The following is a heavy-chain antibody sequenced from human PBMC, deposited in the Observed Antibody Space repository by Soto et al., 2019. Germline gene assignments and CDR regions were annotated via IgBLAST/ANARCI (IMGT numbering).Heavy chain of an antibody. V-gene: IGHV3-30-3*01. CDR1: GFSFSSQA. CDR2: ISNDGNRQ. D-gene: IGHD5-18*01. CDR3: ARDIYSYGSVGTPDI. J-gene: IGHJ3*02. Sequence: GSLRLSCVASGFSFSSQAMHWVRQAPGKGLEWVAAISNDGNRQLYADSVKDRFTISRDNSRNTLDLQMNNLRTEDTGVYFCARDIYSYGSVGTPDIWGQGTMVT.